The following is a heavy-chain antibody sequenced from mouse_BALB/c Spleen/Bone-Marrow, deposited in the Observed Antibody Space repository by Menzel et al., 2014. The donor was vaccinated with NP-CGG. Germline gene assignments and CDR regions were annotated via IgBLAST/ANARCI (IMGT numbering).Heavy chain of an antibody. CDR3: ASHYYGSSYYAMDY. D-gene: IGHD1-1*01. V-gene: IGHV3-2*02. CDR2: ISYSGST. CDR1: GYSITSDYA. Sequence: EVQLQQSGPGLVKPSQSLSLTCTVTGYSITSDYAWNWIRQFPGNKLEWMGYISYSGSTSYNPSLKSRISITRDTSKNQFFLQLNSVTTEDTAKYYCASHYYGSSYYAMDYWGQGTSVTVSS. J-gene: IGHJ4*01.